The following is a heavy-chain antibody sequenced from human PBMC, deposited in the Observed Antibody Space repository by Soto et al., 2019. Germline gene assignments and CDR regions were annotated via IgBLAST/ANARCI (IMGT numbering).Heavy chain of an antibody. CDR1: GFTFSNYV. CDR3: ARDPTYYYDSSGDYYGMDV. V-gene: IGHV3-48*02. J-gene: IGHJ6*02. CDR2: ISSSSSTI. D-gene: IGHD3-22*01. Sequence: GGSLRFSCVASGFTFSNYVMSWVRQAPGKGLEWVSYISSSSSTIYYADSVKGRFTISRDNAKNSLYLQMNSLRDEDTAVYYCARDPTYYYDSSGDYYGMDVWGQGTTVTVSS.